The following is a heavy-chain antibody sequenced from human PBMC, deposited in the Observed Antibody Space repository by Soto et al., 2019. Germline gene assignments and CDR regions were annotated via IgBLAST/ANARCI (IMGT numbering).Heavy chain of an antibody. Sequence: SETLSLTCAVYGGSFSGYYWSWIRQPPGKGLEWIGEINHSGSTNYNPSLKSRVTISVDTSKNQFSLKLSSVTAADTAVYYCARGWGTRHYCTNGLCYWVATQGDYWGQGTLVTVSS. CDR2: INHSGST. V-gene: IGHV4-34*01. D-gene: IGHD2-8*01. CDR1: GGSFSGYY. J-gene: IGHJ4*02. CDR3: ARGWGTRHYCTNGLCYWVATQGDY.